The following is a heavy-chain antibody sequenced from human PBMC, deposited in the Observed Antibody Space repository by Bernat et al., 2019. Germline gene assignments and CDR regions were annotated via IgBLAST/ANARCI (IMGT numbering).Heavy chain of an antibody. Sequence: QVQLVESGGGVVQPGRSLRLSCAASGFTFSSYGMHWVRQAPGKGLEWVAFIRYDGSNKYYADSVKGRFTISRDNSKNTLYLQMNSLRAEDTAVYYCAKDGVDYWGQGTLVTVSS. J-gene: IGHJ4*02. CDR3: AKDGVDY. CDR1: GFTFSSYG. V-gene: IGHV3-30*02. CDR2: IRYDGSNK. D-gene: IGHD3-3*01.